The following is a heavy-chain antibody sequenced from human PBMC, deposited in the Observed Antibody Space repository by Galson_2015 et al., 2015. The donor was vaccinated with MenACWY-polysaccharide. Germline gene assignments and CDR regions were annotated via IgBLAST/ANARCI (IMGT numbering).Heavy chain of an antibody. CDR2: IQNVGSPK. Sequence: SLRLSCAASGLTFRSSGMHWVRQAPGKGLEWVAVIQNVGSPKAYADSVKGRFTISRDNSKNTLYLEMNSLRVEDTAVYYCARVQGGYSNDWHHPYYFDYWGQGTLVTVSP. J-gene: IGHJ4*02. CDR3: ARVQGGYSNDWHHPYYFDY. V-gene: IGHV3-33*01. CDR1: GLTFRSSG. D-gene: IGHD6-13*01.